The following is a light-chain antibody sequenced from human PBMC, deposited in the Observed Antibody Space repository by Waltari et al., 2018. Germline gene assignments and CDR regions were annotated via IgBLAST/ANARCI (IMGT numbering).Light chain of an antibody. CDR2: DVS. CDR3: SSYTSSSTLGV. CDR1: SSDVGGYNY. V-gene: IGLV2-14*01. J-gene: IGLJ1*01. Sequence: QSALTQPASVSGSPGQSITISCTGTSSDVGGYNYVSWYQQHPGKAPKLMIYDVSKRPSGVSYRFSGSKSGNTASLTISGLQAEDEADYYCSSYTSSSTLGVFGTGTKVTVL.